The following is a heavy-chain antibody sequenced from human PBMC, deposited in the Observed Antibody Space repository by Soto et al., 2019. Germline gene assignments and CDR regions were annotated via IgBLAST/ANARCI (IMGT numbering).Heavy chain of an antibody. CDR3: ARDSRGYYDFWSGPRASYGMDV. CDR2: IIPIFGTA. V-gene: IGHV1-69*13. D-gene: IGHD3-3*01. CDR1: GGTFSSYA. J-gene: IGHJ6*02. Sequence: ASVKVSCKASGGTFSSYAISWVRQAPGQGLEWMGGIIPIFGTANYAQKFQGRVTITADESTSTAYMELSSPRSEDTAVYYCARDSRGYYDFWSGPRASYGMDVWGQGTTVTVSS.